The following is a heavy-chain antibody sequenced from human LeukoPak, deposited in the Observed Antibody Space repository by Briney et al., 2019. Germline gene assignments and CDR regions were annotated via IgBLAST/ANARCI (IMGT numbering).Heavy chain of an antibody. CDR3: TTDTRDYGDY. CDR1: GYSXTDLS. V-gene: IGHV1-24*01. J-gene: IGHJ4*02. Sequence: ASVKVSCKVSGYSXTDLSIHWVRQAPGKGLEWMGGFDPEDDDTIYAQKFQGRVSMTEDTSTDTAYMELSSLRSEDTAVYYCTTDTRDYGDYWGQGTLVTVSS. D-gene: IGHD4-17*01. CDR2: FDPEDDDT.